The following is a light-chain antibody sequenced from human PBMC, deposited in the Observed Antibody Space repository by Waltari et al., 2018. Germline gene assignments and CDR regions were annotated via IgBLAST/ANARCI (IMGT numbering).Light chain of an antibody. CDR1: STNIGGYND. Sequence: QSALTQPRSVSGSPGQSVTISCTGASTNIGGYNDVSWYQQHPGTAPKLILYDSTKRPSGVPDRFSGSKSGDTASLTISGLQAEDESDYYCCSYAGTSPFGTGTKVTVL. CDR2: DST. V-gene: IGLV2-11*01. J-gene: IGLJ1*01. CDR3: CSYAGTSP.